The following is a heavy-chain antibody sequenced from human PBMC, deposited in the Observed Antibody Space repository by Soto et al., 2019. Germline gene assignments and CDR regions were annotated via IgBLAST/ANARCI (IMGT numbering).Heavy chain of an antibody. Sequence: GGSLRLSCAASGFTFSGYSMNWVRQAPGKGLEWVSYISSSNSTIYYADSVKGRFTISRDNAKNSLYLQMNSLRDEDTAVYYCARESVEMVGFDYWGQGTLVTVSS. D-gene: IGHD2-15*01. J-gene: IGHJ4*02. CDR1: GFTFSGYS. V-gene: IGHV3-48*02. CDR2: ISSSNSTI. CDR3: ARESVEMVGFDY.